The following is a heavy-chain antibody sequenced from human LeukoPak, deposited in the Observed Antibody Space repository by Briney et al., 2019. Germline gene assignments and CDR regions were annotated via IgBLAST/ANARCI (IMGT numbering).Heavy chain of an antibody. CDR3: ARFVVGYCSGGSCYSGPPRQIDY. D-gene: IGHD2-15*01. V-gene: IGHV4-59*12. CDR1: GGSISSYY. J-gene: IGHJ4*02. CDR2: IYYSGST. Sequence: SETLSLTCTVSGGSISSYYWSWIRQPPGKGLEWIGYIYYSGSTNYNPSLKSRVTISVDTSKNQFSLKLSSVTAADTAVYYCARFVVGYCSGGSCYSGPPRQIDYWGQGALVTVSS.